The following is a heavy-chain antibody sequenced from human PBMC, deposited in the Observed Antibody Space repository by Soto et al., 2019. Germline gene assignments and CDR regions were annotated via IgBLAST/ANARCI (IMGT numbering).Heavy chain of an antibody. CDR2: IKSKTDGGTT. CDR1: GFTFSNAW. V-gene: IGHV3-15*07. D-gene: IGHD2-8*01. Sequence: GGSLRLSCAASGFTFSNAWMNWVRQAPGKGLEWVGRIKSKTDGGTTDYAAPVKGRFTISRDDSKNTLYLQMNSLKTEDTAVYYCTTPSEYCTNGVCYRGSLVYYYYGMDVWGQGTTVTVSS. J-gene: IGHJ6*02. CDR3: TTPSEYCTNGVCYRGSLVYYYYGMDV.